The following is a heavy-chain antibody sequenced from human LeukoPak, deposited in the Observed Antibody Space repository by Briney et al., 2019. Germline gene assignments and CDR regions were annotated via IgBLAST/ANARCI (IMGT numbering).Heavy chain of an antibody. CDR2: IKEDGSEK. CDR3: ARGTRVGTPYNWFDP. V-gene: IGHV3-7*01. J-gene: IGHJ5*02. D-gene: IGHD1/OR15-1a*01. CDR1: GFTFSSYW. Sequence: GGSLRLSCTTSGFTFSSYWMSWVLQAPGKGLEWLGNIKEDGSEKYDVDSVKGRFTISRDNAKNSLYLQMNSLRVEDTAIYYCARGTRVGTPYNWFDPWGQGTLVTVSS.